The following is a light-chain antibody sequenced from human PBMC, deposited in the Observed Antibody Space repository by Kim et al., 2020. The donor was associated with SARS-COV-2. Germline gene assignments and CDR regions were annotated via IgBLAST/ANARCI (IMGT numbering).Light chain of an antibody. V-gene: IGLV3-21*04. CDR2: YDS. Sequence: SYELTQPPSVSVAPGKTARITCGGNNIGSKSVHWYQQKPGQAPVLVIYYDSDRPSGIPERFSGSNSGNTATLTISRVEAGDEADYYCQVWDWRSDHPSWV. CDR3: QVWDWRSDHPSWV. J-gene: IGLJ3*02. CDR1: NIGSKS.